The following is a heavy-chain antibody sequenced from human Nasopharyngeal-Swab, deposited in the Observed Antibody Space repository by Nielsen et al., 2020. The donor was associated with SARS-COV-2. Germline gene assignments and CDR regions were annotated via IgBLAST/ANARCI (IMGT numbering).Heavy chain of an antibody. V-gene: IGHV3-74*01. CDR2: IKSDGGST. CDR3: ARESIAAAGPGMDV. D-gene: IGHD6-13*01. Sequence: GGSLRLSWAASGFIFSSYWMHWVRQAPGKGLVWVSRIKSDGGSTSYADSVKGRFTISRDNAKNTLFLQMNSLRAEDTAVYYCARESIAAAGPGMDVWGQGTTVTVSS. J-gene: IGHJ6*02. CDR1: GFIFSSYW.